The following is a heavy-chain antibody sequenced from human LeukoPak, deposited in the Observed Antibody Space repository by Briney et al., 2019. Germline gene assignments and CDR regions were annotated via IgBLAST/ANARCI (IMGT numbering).Heavy chain of an antibody. Sequence: SVKVSCKASGGTFSSYAISWVRQAPGQGLEWMGGIIPIFGTANYAQKFQGRVTITADESTSTAYMELSGLRSEDTAVYYCARTYYYDSSGYFNHPTHKLIFDYWGQGTLVTVSS. CDR1: GGTFSSYA. V-gene: IGHV1-69*13. CDR3: ARTYYYDSSGYFNHPTHKLIFDY. CDR2: IIPIFGTA. D-gene: IGHD3-22*01. J-gene: IGHJ4*02.